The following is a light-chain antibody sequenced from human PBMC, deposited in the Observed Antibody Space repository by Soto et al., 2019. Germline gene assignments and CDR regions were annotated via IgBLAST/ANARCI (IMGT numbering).Light chain of an antibody. J-gene: IGLJ2*01. CDR1: SSDVGGYKY. CDR3: CSYAGSYTFV. CDR2: DVS. Sequence: QSALTQPRSVSESHGQSVTSSCTGTSSDVGGYKYVSWYQQHAGKAPKLMMYDVSKRPSGVPDRFSGSKSGNTASLTISGLQAEDEADYYCCSYAGSYTFVFGGGTKVTVL. V-gene: IGLV2-11*01.